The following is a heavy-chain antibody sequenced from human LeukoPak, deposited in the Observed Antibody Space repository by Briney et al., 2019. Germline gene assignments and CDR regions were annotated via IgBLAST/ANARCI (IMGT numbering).Heavy chain of an antibody. J-gene: IGHJ4*02. V-gene: IGHV3-23*01. D-gene: IGHD2-21*02. CDR3: AKAARSDSTDY. Sequence: PGGSLRLSCAASGFTFRTYSLNWVRQAPGKGLEWVSAISGSGGNTYYADSVKGRFTISRDNSKNTLYLQMNSLRAEDTAVYYCAKAARSDSTDYWGQGTLVTVSS. CDR1: GFTFRTYS. CDR2: ISGSGGNT.